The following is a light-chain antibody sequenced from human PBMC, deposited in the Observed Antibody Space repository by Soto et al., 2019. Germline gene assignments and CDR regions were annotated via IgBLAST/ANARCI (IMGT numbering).Light chain of an antibody. CDR1: QSVSSSY. CDR3: QQYGSSRLVS. CDR2: GAS. V-gene: IGKV3-20*01. Sequence: EIVLTQSPGTLSLSPGERATLSCRASQSVSSSYLAWYQQKPGQAPRLLIYGASSRATGIPERFSGSGTGTDFTLTSSRLEAEDFAVYYGQQYGSSRLVSFGQGTRLVVK. J-gene: IGKJ5*01.